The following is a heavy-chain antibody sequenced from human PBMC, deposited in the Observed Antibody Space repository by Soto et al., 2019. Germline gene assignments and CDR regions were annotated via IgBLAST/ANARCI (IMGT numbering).Heavy chain of an antibody. J-gene: IGHJ4*02. CDR3: ARGAAGRKFDWLPPLDS. CDR2: INPSGTT. V-gene: IGHV4-34*01. D-gene: IGHD3-9*01. Sequence: VQLQQWGAGPLKPSETLSLTCAVYGGSFSGYHWNWIRQPPGKGLEWIGEINPSGTTNFNPSLTSRVTISVDNAKNRFSLTLTSGTAAYTAVYYCARGAAGRKFDWLPPLDSWGQGTLVTVSS. CDR1: GGSFSGYH.